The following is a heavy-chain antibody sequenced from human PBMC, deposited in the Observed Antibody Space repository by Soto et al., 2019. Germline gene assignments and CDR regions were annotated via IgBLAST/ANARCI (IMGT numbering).Heavy chain of an antibody. J-gene: IGHJ4*02. CDR2: ISGSGGST. D-gene: IGHD2-2*01. CDR1: GFTFSSYA. CDR3: AKDRDIVVVPAANDY. V-gene: IGHV3-23*01. Sequence: GGSLRLSCAASGFTFSSYAMSWVRHAPGKGLEWVSAISGSGGSTYYADSVKGRFTISRDNSKNTLYLQMNSLRAEDTAVYYCAKDRDIVVVPAANDYWGQGTLVTVSS.